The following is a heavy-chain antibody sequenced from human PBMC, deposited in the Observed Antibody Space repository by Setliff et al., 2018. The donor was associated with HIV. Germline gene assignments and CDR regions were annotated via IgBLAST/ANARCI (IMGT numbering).Heavy chain of an antibody. CDR3: ARRQSYYDILNVRAFDALDI. Sequence: PSETLSLTCTVSGGSISSGSYYWSWIRQPAGKGLEWIGQIYTSGSTNYNPSLKSRVTISVDTSKNQFSLKLRFVTAADTAVYSCARRQSYYDILNVRAFDALDIWGQGTKVTVSS. J-gene: IGHJ3*02. CDR1: GGSISSGSYY. V-gene: IGHV4-61*09. D-gene: IGHD3-9*01. CDR2: IYTSGST.